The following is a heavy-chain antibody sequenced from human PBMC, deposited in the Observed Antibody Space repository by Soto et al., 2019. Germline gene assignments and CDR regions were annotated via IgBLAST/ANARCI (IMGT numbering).Heavy chain of an antibody. Sequence: QVQLVQSGAEVKKPGASVKVSCKASGYTFTSHGLTWVRQAPGQGLEWLGWISVYNGNTNYAQNLQGRVTMTTDTSTSTAYMELRGLSSDDTAVYYCARDPPVSGSLSGGGDAFDIWGQGTMVTVSS. D-gene: IGHD1-26*01. J-gene: IGHJ3*02. CDR2: ISVYNGNT. CDR1: GYTFTSHG. CDR3: ARDPPVSGSLSGGGDAFDI. V-gene: IGHV1-18*01.